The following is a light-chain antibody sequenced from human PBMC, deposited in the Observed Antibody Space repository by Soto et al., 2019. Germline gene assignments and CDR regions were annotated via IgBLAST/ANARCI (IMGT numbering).Light chain of an antibody. CDR2: ANS. CDR1: SSNIGAGYD. J-gene: IGLJ1*01. V-gene: IGLV1-40*01. Sequence: QSALTQPPSVSGAPGQRVTISCTGSSSNIGAGYDVHWYQQLPGTAPKLLIYANSNRPSGVPDRFSGSKSGTSASLAITGLQAEDEADYYCQSYDSSLSGSYVFGTGTKLTVL. CDR3: QSYDSSLSGSYV.